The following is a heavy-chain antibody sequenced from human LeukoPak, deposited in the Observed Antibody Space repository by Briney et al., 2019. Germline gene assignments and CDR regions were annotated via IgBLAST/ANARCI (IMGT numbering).Heavy chain of an antibody. CDR1: GGSFSSWY. D-gene: IGHD2-8*02. V-gene: IGHV4-59*01. CDR3: ARVHTYDSYWWWEDY. CDR2: IYSSGSS. Sequence: PSETLSLTCTVSGGSFSSWYWSWIRQPPGKGLEWIGKIYSSGSSDYNPSLKSRVTISVDTSKNQFSLNLSSVTAADTAVYYCARVHTYDSYWWWEDYWGQGTLVTVSS. J-gene: IGHJ4*02.